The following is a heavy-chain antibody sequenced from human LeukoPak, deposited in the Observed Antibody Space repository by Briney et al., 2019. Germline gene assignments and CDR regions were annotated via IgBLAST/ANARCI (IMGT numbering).Heavy chain of an antibody. J-gene: IGHJ4*02. D-gene: IGHD5-18*01. CDR1: GFTFSSYS. CDR2: VSYDGSNK. Sequence: GGSLRLSCAASGFTFSSYSMNWVRQAPGKGLEWVAVVSYDGSNKYYADSVKGRFTISRDNSKNTLYLQMNSLRAEDTAVYYCARDVIGAIQLWSSTPYFDYWGQGTLVTVSS. V-gene: IGHV3-30*03. CDR3: ARDVIGAIQLWSSTPYFDY.